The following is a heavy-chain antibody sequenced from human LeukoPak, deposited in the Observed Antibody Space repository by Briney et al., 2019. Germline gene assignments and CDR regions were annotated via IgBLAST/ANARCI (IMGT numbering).Heavy chain of an antibody. V-gene: IGHV4-59*08. Sequence: PSVTLSLTRTVSGGSINSYYWSWIRQPPGKGLEWIGYIYYSGSTNYNPSLMSGVTISVDTYKNQCPLKLISVTAADTAVYYCSRTWYSSGYYDYWGQGTLVTVSS. CDR3: SRTWYSSGYYDY. D-gene: IGHD3-22*01. J-gene: IGHJ4*02. CDR2: IYYSGST. CDR1: GGSINSYY.